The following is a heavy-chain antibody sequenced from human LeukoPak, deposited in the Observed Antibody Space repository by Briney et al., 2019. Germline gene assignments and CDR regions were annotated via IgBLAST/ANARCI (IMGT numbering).Heavy chain of an antibody. J-gene: IGHJ4*02. CDR2: IHQRGVT. CDR1: GFTFSDYY. D-gene: IGHD3-10*01. V-gene: IGHV4-34*01. CDR3: GSLQQIRGLSVFDF. Sequence: GSLILSCAASGFTFSDYYMSWIRQAPGKGLEWIGEIHQRGVTTYNPSLKSRVTLSIDASKRQFSVKLTSVTAADTAVYFCGSLQQIRGLSVFDFWGQGALVTVSS.